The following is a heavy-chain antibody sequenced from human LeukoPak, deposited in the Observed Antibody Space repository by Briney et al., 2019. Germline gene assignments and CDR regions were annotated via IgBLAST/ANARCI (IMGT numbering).Heavy chain of an antibody. CDR2: ISAYNGNT. Sequence: ASVKVYCKASGYTFTSYGISWVRQAPGQGLEWMGWISAYNGNTNYAQKLQGRVTMTTDTSTSTAYMELRSLRSDDTAVYYCARDQGITMIVRYGFGMDFWGQGTTVTVSS. V-gene: IGHV1-18*01. D-gene: IGHD3-22*01. J-gene: IGHJ6*02. CDR3: ARDQGITMIVRYGFGMDF. CDR1: GYTFTSYG.